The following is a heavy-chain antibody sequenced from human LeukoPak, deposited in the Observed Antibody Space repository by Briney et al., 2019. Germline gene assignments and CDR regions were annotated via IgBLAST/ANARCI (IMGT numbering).Heavy chain of an antibody. V-gene: IGHV3-48*03. CDR2: ISSSGNTI. J-gene: IGHJ4*02. D-gene: IGHD4-23*01. CDR1: GFTFSSYE. Sequence: GGSLRLSCAASGFTFSSYEMNWVRQAPGKGLEWVSYISSSGNTIYYADSVKGRFTISRDNSKNTLYLQMNSLRAEDTAVYYCAKDLTPQGWGQGTLVTVSS. CDR3: AKDLTPQG.